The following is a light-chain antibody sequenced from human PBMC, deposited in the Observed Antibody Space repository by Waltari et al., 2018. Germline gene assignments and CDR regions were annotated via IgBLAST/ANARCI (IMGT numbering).Light chain of an antibody. CDR2: GKD. Sequence: SSELTQDPAVSVVLGQTVRITCQGVSLRRFYAAWYQKRPGQAPILVIYGKDHRPSGIPDLFAGYHSGNTASLTITGAQAEDEAYYYCNSRDSRGHPLVFGTGTKVTVL. CDR3: NSRDSRGHPLV. V-gene: IGLV3-19*01. CDR1: SLRRFY. J-gene: IGLJ1*01.